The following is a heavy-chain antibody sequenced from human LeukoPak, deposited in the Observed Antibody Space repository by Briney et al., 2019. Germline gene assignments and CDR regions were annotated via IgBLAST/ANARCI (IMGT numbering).Heavy chain of an antibody. D-gene: IGHD6-19*01. CDR2: IQQDGREK. J-gene: IGHJ4*02. CDR1: GFTFSSYW. V-gene: IGHV3-7*01. CDR3: ARGRRSDGSGPPYFDY. Sequence: GGPLSLSCAASGFTFSSYWMSWVRQAPGKGLEGVANIQQDGREKYYVDSVKGRFTLSRDNAKNSLYLQMNSLRAEDTAVYYCARGRRSDGSGPPYFDYWGEGTLVTVSS.